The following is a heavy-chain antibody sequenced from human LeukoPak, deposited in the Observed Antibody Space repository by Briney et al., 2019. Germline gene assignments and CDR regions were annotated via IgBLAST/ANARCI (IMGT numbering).Heavy chain of an antibody. Sequence: SETLSLTCAVYGGSFSGYYWSWIRQPPGKGMEWIGEINHSGSTNYNPSLKSRVTISVDTSKNQFSLKLSSVTAADTAVYYCASRSPGQQLVSFDYWGQGTLVTVSS. CDR2: INHSGST. CDR3: ASRSPGQQLVSFDY. CDR1: GGSFSGYY. J-gene: IGHJ4*02. V-gene: IGHV4-34*01. D-gene: IGHD6-13*01.